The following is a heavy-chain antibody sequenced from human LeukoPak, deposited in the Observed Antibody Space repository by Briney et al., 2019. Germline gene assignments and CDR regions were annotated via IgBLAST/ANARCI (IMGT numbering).Heavy chain of an antibody. Sequence: GGSLRLSCTASGFTFGDYAMSWFRQAPGKGLEWVGFIRSKAYGGTTEYAASVKGRFTISRDDSKSIAYLQMNSLKTEDTAVYYCTRDRGEDYVWGSYADYWGQGTLVTVSS. D-gene: IGHD3-16*01. V-gene: IGHV3-49*03. J-gene: IGHJ4*02. CDR1: GFTFGDYA. CDR2: IRSKAYGGTT. CDR3: TRDRGEDYVWGSYADY.